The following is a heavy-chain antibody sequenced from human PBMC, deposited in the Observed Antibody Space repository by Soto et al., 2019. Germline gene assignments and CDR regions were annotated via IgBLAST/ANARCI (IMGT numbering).Heavy chain of an antibody. CDR3: AHAYGGRSLY. CDR2: IYWVDSK. CDR1: GFSLTTDRVG. J-gene: IGHJ4*02. D-gene: IGHD1-26*01. Sequence: QITLKESGPTLVKPTQTLTLTCTFSGFSLTTDRVGVGWIRQPPGEALEGLAVIYWVDSKTYRPSLESRLTIPTDTSKNQVALTMTNMDSLDTATYYCAHAYGGRSLYWGQGTLVTVSS. V-gene: IGHV2-5*02.